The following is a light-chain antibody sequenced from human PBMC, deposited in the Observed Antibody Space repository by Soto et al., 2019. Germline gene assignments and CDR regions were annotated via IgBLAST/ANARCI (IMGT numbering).Light chain of an antibody. CDR2: AAS. V-gene: IGKV1-16*02. Sequence: GGRVTIACRASQGIAKDLAWFQLKPGKAPKSLISAASSLQSGVPSKFSGSGSGTDFTLTINSLQPEDFATYYCQQYDSYPYTFGQGTKVDIK. J-gene: IGKJ2*01. CDR3: QQYDSYPYT. CDR1: QGIAKD.